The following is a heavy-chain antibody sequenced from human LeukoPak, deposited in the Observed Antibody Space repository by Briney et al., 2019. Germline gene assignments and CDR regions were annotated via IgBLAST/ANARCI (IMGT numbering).Heavy chain of an antibody. D-gene: IGHD5-18*01. Sequence: GGSLRLSCAASGFTFSSYGMHWVRQAPGKGLDWVAVISNDGSKKYYADSVKGRFTISRDNSKNTLSLQVSSLRTEDTAVYYCAKDRYSYAFEYSDSWGQGALVTVSS. CDR1: GFTFSSYG. V-gene: IGHV3-30*18. J-gene: IGHJ4*02. CDR2: ISNDGSKK. CDR3: AKDRYSYAFEYSDS.